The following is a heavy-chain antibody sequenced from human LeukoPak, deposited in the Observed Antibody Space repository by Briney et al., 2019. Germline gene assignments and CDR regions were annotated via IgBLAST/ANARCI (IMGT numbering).Heavy chain of an antibody. V-gene: IGHV3-21*01. J-gene: IGHJ3*02. CDR1: GFTFSSYS. Sequence: GGSLRLSCAASGFTFSSYSMNWVRQAPGKGLEWVSSISSSSSYIYYADSVKGRFTISRDNAKNSLYLQMNSLRAEDTAVYYCARDFRGNAFDIWGQGTMVTASS. CDR3: ARDFRGNAFDI. CDR2: ISSSSSYI. D-gene: IGHD3-16*01.